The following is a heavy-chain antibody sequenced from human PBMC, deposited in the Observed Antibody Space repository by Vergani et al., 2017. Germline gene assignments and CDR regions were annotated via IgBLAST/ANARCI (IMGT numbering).Heavy chain of an antibody. D-gene: IGHD3-9*01. CDR2: INPSGGHP. Sequence: QVQVVQSGAAVKKSGASVKVSCKTSGYTFSNYYMHWVRQAPGQGLEWMGIINPSGGHPNYAQKFQGRVTMTRDTSTSTVYMELSSLRSEDTAIYYCAGGDDGILTGYRYWGQGTLVTVSA. V-gene: IGHV1-46*03. J-gene: IGHJ4*02. CDR3: AGGDDGILTGYRY. CDR1: GYTFSNYY.